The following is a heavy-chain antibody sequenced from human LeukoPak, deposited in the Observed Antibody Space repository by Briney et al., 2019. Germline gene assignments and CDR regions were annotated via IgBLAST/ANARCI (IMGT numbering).Heavy chain of an antibody. CDR2: IKQDGSEK. CDR3: ARVVGYCSSTSCGRYYYGMDV. V-gene: IGHV3-7*01. CDR1: GFTFSSYW. D-gene: IGHD2-2*01. J-gene: IGHJ6*02. Sequence: TGGSLRLSCAASGFTFSSYWMSWVRQAPGKGLEWVANIKQDGSEKYYVDSVKGRFTISRDNAKNSLYLQMNSLRAEDTAVYYCARVVGYCSSTSCGRYYYGMDVWGQGTTVTVSS.